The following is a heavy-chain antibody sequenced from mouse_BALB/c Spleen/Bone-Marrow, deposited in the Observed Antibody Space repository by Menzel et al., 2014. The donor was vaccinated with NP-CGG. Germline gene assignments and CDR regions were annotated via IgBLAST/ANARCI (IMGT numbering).Heavy chain of an antibody. J-gene: IGHJ2*01. D-gene: IGHD2-3*01. V-gene: IGHV1-14*01. Sequence: VQLQQSGPELVKPGASVKMSCEASGYTFTAYVMHWVKQKPEQGLEWIGYINPYNDGTNYIEKFKGKATLTSDIPSSTAYMELSSLTSEDSAVYYCAREGWLLRFDYWGQGTTLTVSS. CDR2: INPYNDGT. CDR3: AREGWLLRFDY. CDR1: GYTFTAYV.